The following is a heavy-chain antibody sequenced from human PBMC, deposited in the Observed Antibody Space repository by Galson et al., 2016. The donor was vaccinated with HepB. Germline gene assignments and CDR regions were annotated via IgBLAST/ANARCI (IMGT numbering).Heavy chain of an antibody. J-gene: IGHJ4*02. D-gene: IGHD3-22*01. V-gene: IGHV3-15*01. CDR1: GLTFSNFW. CDR3: TTFTKI. CDR2: IKSKADGGTA. Sequence: SLRLSCAVSGLTFSNFWMSWARQAPGKGLEWVGRIKSKADGGTADYVAPVKGIFTISRDDSKNTLYLQMNSLSTEDTAVYYCTTFTKIWGQGTLVTVSS.